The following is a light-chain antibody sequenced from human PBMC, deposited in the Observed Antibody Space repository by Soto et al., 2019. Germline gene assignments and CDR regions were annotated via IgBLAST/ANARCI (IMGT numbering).Light chain of an antibody. CDR3: KQYKNWPRWT. V-gene: IGKV1-39*01. CDR2: AAS. Sequence: DIQMTQSPSSLSASVGDRVTMTCRASQSISSYLNWYQQQLAKAPKLXIYAASSLQSGVPSRLSGSGSRTEFTLAISSMQSGDFAVYYCKQYKNWPRWTFWQGTKVDIK. J-gene: IGKJ1*01. CDR1: QSISSY.